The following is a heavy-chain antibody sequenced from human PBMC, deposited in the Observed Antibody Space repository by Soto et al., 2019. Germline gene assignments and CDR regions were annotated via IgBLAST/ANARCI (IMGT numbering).Heavy chain of an antibody. Sequence: SETLSLTCTVSGVSISSSNYYWGWIRQPPGKGLEWIGSIYYSGSTNYSPSLKSRVTISVDTSKNQFSLKLSSVTAADTAVYYCARLPHGGYSNYYYMDVWGKGTTVTVSS. CDR3: ARLPHGGYSNYYYMDV. J-gene: IGHJ6*03. CDR2: IYYSGST. CDR1: GVSISSSNYY. D-gene: IGHD5-18*01. V-gene: IGHV4-39*01.